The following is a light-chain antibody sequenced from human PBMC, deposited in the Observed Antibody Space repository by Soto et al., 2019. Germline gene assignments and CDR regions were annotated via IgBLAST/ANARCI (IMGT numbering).Light chain of an antibody. J-gene: IGKJ1*01. V-gene: IGKV1-5*03. CDR3: QQYNSYSRT. CDR2: KAY. CDR1: QSISSW. Sequence: DIQMTQSPSTLSASVGDRVTITCRASQSISSWLAWYQQKPGKAPELLIYKAYSLESGVPSRFSGSGSGTELTHTISSLQPDDFAIYYCQQYNSYSRTFGQGTKVEIK.